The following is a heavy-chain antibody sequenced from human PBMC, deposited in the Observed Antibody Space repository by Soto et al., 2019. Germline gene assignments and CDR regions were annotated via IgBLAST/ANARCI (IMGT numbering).Heavy chain of an antibody. CDR2: IIPIFGTA. CDR1: GGTFSSYA. D-gene: IGHD2-2*01. J-gene: IGHJ6*02. CDR3: ARDTKAHKYYYYGMDV. Sequence: ASVKVSCKASGGTFSSYAISWVRQAPGQGLEWMGGIIPIFGTANYAQKFQGRVTITADESTSTAYMELSSLRSEDTAVYYCARDTKAHKYYYYGMDVWGQGTTVTVSS. V-gene: IGHV1-69*13.